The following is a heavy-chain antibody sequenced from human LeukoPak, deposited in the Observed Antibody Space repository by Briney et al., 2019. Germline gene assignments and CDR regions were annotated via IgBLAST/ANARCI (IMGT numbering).Heavy chain of an antibody. J-gene: IGHJ5*02. Sequence: GGSLILSCAASGFILSTFDMNWVRQAPGKGLEWVSSISTSSRYIYYRDSVKGRFTISRDDAKNSLYLQMNSLRVEDTAVYYCARADCSGSTCYLRRSWFDPWGEGTLVTVSS. CDR2: ISTSSRYI. CDR3: ARADCSGSTCYLRRSWFDP. D-gene: IGHD2-2*01. V-gene: IGHV3-21*01. CDR1: GFILSTFD.